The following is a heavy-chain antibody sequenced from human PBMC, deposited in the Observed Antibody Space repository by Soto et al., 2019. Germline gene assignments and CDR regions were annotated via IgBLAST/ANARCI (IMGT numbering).Heavy chain of an antibody. CDR2: IRSKANSYAT. Sequence: EVQLMESGGGLVQPGGSLKLSCAASGFTFSGSAMHWVRQASGKGLEWVGRIRSKANSYATAYAASVKGRFTISRDDSKNTAYLQMNSLKTEDTAVYYCTSAAYFPDYWGQGTLVTVSS. CDR1: GFTFSGSA. CDR3: TSAAYFPDY. J-gene: IGHJ4*02. V-gene: IGHV3-73*01. D-gene: IGHD2-21*01.